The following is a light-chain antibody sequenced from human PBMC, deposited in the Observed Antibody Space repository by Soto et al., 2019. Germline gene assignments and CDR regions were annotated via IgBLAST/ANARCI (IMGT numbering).Light chain of an antibody. J-gene: IGKJ1*01. CDR1: QSISNW. Sequence: DIQMTQSPSTLPASVGDRVTITCRASQSISNWLAWYQQKPGKAPNLLIYKASSLETGVPSRFSGSGSGTEFTLTISSLQPDDFASYYCQKYGRPWTFGQGTKVQIK. CDR2: KAS. CDR3: QKYGRPWT. V-gene: IGKV1-5*03.